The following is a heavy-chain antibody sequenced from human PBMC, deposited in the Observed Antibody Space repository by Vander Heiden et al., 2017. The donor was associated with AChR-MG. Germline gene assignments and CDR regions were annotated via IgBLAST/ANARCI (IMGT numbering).Heavy chain of an antibody. V-gene: IGHV4-30-4*01. J-gene: IGHJ4*02. Sequence: QVQLQESGPGLVNPSQTLSLTCTFPGGPIPGGDYYWTWIRQPPGKGLEWIGAIYYSGSTYYNPTLKGRVTISVDTSKKQFSLKLRSVTAADTAVYFCARGGGGYGYGNFDYWGQGTLVTVSS. CDR1: GGPIPGGDYY. CDR3: ARGGGGYGYGNFDY. D-gene: IGHD5-18*01. CDR2: IYYSGST.